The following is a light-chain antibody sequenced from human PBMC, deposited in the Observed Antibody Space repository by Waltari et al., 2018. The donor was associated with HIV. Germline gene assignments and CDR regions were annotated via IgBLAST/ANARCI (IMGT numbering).Light chain of an antibody. CDR2: QVN. CDR1: SSVVGGYNY. V-gene: IGLV2-8*01. Sequence: QSALTQPPSASGSPGQSVTISCTGTSSVVGGYNYVSWYQQHPGKAPKRMIYQVNKRPSGVPARFSGTKSGNRASLTVSGLQAEDEADYYCSSFAGSNNLMVFGGGTKLTVL. CDR3: SSFAGSNNLMV. J-gene: IGLJ2*01.